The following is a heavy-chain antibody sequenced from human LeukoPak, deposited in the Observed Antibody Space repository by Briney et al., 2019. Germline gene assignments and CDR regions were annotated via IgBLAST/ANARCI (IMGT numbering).Heavy chain of an antibody. V-gene: IGHV3-33*06. D-gene: IGHD4/OR15-4a*01. CDR2: IYYDGSNK. CDR3: AKDELFLGDYGPLYSFDY. CDR1: GFTFSNYA. J-gene: IGHJ4*02. Sequence: PGRSLRLSCTASGFTFSNYAMHWVRQAPGKGLEWVAVIYYDGSNKYYADSVKGRFIISRDNSKNTLYLQMNSLRAEDTAVYYCAKDELFLGDYGPLYSFDYWGQGTLVTVSS.